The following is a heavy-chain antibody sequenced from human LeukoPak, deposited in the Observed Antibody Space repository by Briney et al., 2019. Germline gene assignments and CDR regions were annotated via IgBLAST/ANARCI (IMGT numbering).Heavy chain of an antibody. Sequence: PSETLSLTCTVSGGSMSRYYWSWIRQPPGKGLEWIGYIFYSGSTNYNPPLKSRVTISVDTSKSQFSLKVTSVTAADTAVYYCARHASYYYGMDVWGHGTTVTVSS. CDR1: GGSMSRYY. CDR2: IFYSGST. CDR3: ARHASYYYGMDV. V-gene: IGHV4-59*08. J-gene: IGHJ6*02.